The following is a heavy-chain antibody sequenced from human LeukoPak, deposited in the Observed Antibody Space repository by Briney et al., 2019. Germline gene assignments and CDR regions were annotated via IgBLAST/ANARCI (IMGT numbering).Heavy chain of an antibody. CDR2: IYTEGTT. V-gene: IGHV3-66*02. Sequence: PGVSLRLSCAVSGFTVSSNYFSWVRQAPGKGLEWVSVIYTEGTTYYADSVKGRFIISRDNSKNTVYLQMNSLRVEDTAVYYCASEGDWGQGTLVTVSS. D-gene: IGHD3-16*01. CDR1: GFTVSSNY. J-gene: IGHJ4*02. CDR3: ASEGD.